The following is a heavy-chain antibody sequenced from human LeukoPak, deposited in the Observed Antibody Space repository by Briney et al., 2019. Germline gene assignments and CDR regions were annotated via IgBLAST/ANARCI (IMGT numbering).Heavy chain of an antibody. CDR1: GFTFSSYA. CDR3: ANDRITIFGVVIGYDAFDI. CDR2: TSYDGSNK. J-gene: IGHJ3*02. D-gene: IGHD3-3*01. V-gene: IGHV3-30-3*02. Sequence: GRSLRLSCAASGFTFSSYAMHWVRQAPGKGLGWVAVTSYDGSNKYYADSVKGRFTISRDNSKNTLYLQMNSLRAEDTAVYYCANDRITIFGVVIGYDAFDIWGQGTMVTVSS.